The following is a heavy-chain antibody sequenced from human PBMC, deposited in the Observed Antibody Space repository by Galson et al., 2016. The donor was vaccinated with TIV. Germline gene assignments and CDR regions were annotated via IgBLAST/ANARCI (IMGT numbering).Heavy chain of an antibody. Sequence: SVKVSCKASGYTFTRYYIHWVRQAAGQGFEWMGWINTDTGHPTYAQGFTGRFVFSLDTSVNTAYLEITSLRTEDTAVYYCAREKAGPGYWGQGTLITVSS. CDR1: GYTFTRYY. V-gene: IGHV7-4-1*02. CDR2: INTDTGHP. D-gene: IGHD6-19*01. CDR3: AREKAGPGY. J-gene: IGHJ4*02.